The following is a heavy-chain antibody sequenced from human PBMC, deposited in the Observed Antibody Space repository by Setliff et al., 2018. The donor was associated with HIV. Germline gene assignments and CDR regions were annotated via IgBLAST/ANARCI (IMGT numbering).Heavy chain of an antibody. CDR3: AGIIATPGTT. Sequence: SETLSLTCTVSGDFFSSDYYWSWIRQPPGKGLEWIGEINHSGSTNYNPSLKSRVTISVDTSKNQFSLILSSVTAADTAVHYCAGIIATPGTTWGQGTLVTVSS. CDR1: GDFFSSDYY. D-gene: IGHD6-13*01. CDR2: INHSGST. V-gene: IGHV4-34*01. J-gene: IGHJ1*01.